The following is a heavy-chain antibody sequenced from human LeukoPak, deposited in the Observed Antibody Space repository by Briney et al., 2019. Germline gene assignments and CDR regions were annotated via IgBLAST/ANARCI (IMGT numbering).Heavy chain of an antibody. J-gene: IGHJ6*03. Sequence: SETLSLTCTVSGGSITISDYYWDWIRQPPGKGLEWLGSIYYSTSTHYNPSLKSRFTISVDTSKNQFSLKLNSVTAADTAVYYCARDYGDYRGYFYYMDVWGKGTTVTVSS. CDR1: GGSITISDYY. D-gene: IGHD4-17*01. CDR2: IYYSTST. V-gene: IGHV4-39*07. CDR3: ARDYGDYRGYFYYMDV.